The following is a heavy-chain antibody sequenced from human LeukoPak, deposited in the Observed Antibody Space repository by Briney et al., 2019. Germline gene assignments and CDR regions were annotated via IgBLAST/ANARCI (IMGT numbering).Heavy chain of an antibody. Sequence: GESLKISCKGSGYSFTNSWIGWVRQMPGKGLEWMGIMYPGDSDTRYSPSFQGQVTISADKSISTAYLQWSSLKASDTAMYYCARDYYDSSGYSRDAFDIWGQGTMVTVSS. D-gene: IGHD3-22*01. J-gene: IGHJ3*02. CDR1: GYSFTNSW. CDR2: MYPGDSDT. CDR3: ARDYYDSSGYSRDAFDI. V-gene: IGHV5-51*01.